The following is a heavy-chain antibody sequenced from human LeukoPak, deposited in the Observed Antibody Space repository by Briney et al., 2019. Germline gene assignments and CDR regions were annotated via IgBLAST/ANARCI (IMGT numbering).Heavy chain of an antibody. V-gene: IGHV1-8*01. D-gene: IGHD5-18*01. CDR2: MNPNSGNA. J-gene: IGHJ2*01. CDR3: TRMRGYTYGYWYLDL. Sequence: GASVKVSCKASGYTFTSYDINWVRQATGQGLEWMGWMNPNSGNAGYAQKFQGRVTMTRNTSISTAYMELSSLRSEDTAVYYCTRMRGYTYGYWYLDLWGRGTLVTVSS. CDR1: GYTFTSYD.